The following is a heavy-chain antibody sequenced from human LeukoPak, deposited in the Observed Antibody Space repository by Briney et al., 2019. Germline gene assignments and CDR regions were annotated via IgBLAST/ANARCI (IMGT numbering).Heavy chain of an antibody. D-gene: IGHD3-22*01. CDR2: ISWNSGSI. Sequence: GRSLRLSCAASGFTFDDYAMHWVRQAPGKGLEWVSGISWNSGSIGYADSVKGRFTISRDNAKSSLYLQMNSLRAEDTALYYCAKEIRGYYYDSSGYSRIGAFDIWGQGTMVTVSS. J-gene: IGHJ3*02. V-gene: IGHV3-9*01. CDR1: GFTFDDYA. CDR3: AKEIRGYYYDSSGYSRIGAFDI.